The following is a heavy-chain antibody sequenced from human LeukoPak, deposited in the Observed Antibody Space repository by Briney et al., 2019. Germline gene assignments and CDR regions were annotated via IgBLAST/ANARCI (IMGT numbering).Heavy chain of an antibody. CDR1: EFTFSSYW. V-gene: IGHV3-7*05. Sequence: GGPLRLSCAVSEFTFSSYWMTWVRHAPGKGPEWVTNIKQDGSEIYYMDSVKGRFTISRDNAKNSLYLQMNSLRAEDTAVYYCARDLWAQKLPHRYFDYWGQGTLVTVSS. CDR2: IKQDGSEI. CDR3: ARDLWAQKLPHRYFDY. J-gene: IGHJ4*02. D-gene: IGHD6-13*01.